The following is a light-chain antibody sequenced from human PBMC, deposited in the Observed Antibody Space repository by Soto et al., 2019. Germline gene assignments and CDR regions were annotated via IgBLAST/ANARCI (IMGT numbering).Light chain of an antibody. CDR2: AAS. J-gene: IGKJ3*01. V-gene: IGKV1-39*01. Sequence: DIQMTQSPSSLSASVGDRVTITCRASQSISSYLNWYQQKPGKAPKLLIYAASSLQSGVPSRFSGSGSGTDFTLTISSLQPEDFATYYGKQSYSTPFTFGPGTKVDIK. CDR3: KQSYSTPFT. CDR1: QSISSY.